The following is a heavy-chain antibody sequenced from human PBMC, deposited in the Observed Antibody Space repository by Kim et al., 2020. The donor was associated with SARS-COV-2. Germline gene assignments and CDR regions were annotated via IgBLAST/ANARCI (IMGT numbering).Heavy chain of an antibody. Sequence: GESLKISCKGSGYSFTSYWIGWVRQMPGKGLEWMGIIYPGDSDTRYSPSFQGQVTISADKSISTAYLQWSSLKASDTAMYYCASLIAYCGGDCYSNGAQFDYWGQGTLVTVSS. J-gene: IGHJ4*02. CDR2: IYPGDSDT. V-gene: IGHV5-51*01. D-gene: IGHD2-21*01. CDR1: GYSFTSYW. CDR3: ASLIAYCGGDCYSNGAQFDY.